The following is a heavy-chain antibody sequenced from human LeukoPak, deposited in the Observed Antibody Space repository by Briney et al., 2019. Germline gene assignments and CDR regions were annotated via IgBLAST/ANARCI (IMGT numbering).Heavy chain of an antibody. CDR1: GGTFSSYA. J-gene: IGHJ6*03. CDR2: IIPIFGKA. CDR3: ASSTTVTSRYYYYYYYYMDV. D-gene: IGHD4-17*01. Sequence: SVKVSCKASGGTFSSYAISWVRQAPGQGLEWMGGIIPIFGKANYAQKFQGRVTITTDESTSTAYMELSSLRSEDTAVYYCASSTTVTSRYYYYYYYYMDVWGKGTTVTVSS. V-gene: IGHV1-69*05.